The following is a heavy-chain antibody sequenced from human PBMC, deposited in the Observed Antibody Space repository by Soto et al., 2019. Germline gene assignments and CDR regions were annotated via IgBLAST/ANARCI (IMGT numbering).Heavy chain of an antibody. V-gene: IGHV4-34*01. CDR2: INHSGST. CDR3: ARGVSGYSYGPYYYYYYGMDV. Sequence: SETLSLTCAVYGGSFSGYYWSWIRQPPGKGLEWIGEINHSGSTNYNPSLKSRVTISVDTSKNQFSLKLSSVTAADTAVYYCARGVSGYSYGPYYYYYYGMDVWGQGTTVS. J-gene: IGHJ6*02. CDR1: GGSFSGYY. D-gene: IGHD5-18*01.